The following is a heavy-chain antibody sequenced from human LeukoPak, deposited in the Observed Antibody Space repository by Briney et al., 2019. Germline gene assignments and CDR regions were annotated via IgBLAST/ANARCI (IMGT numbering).Heavy chain of an antibody. J-gene: IGHJ3*02. CDR1: GFTSSSYW. V-gene: IGHV3-7*01. D-gene: IGHD3-22*01. CDR2: IKQDGSEK. CDR3: ARDSVVVVFDAFDI. Sequence: PGGSLRLSCAASGFTSSSYWMSWVRQAPGKGLEWVANIKQDGSEKYYVDSVKGRFTISRDNAKNSLYLRMNSLRAEDTAVYYCARDSVVVVFDAFDIWGQGTMVTVSS.